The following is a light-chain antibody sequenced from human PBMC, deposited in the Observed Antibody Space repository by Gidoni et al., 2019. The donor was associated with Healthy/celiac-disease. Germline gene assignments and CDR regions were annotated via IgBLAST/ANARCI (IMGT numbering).Light chain of an antibody. V-gene: IGKV1-39*01. CDR3: QQSYSTPLT. Sequence: DIQMTQYPSSLSASVGDRVTITCRASQSIGSFLSWYQQKPGKAPKFLIYAASSLQSAVPSRFSGSGSGTDFTLTISSLQPEDFATYYCQQSYSTPLTFGQXTRLEIK. CDR1: QSIGSF. CDR2: AAS. J-gene: IGKJ5*01.